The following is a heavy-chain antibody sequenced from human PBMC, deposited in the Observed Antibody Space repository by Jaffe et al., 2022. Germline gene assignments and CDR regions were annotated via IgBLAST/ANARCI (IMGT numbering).Heavy chain of an antibody. CDR1: GYSFTSYW. CDR2: IYPGDSDT. J-gene: IGHJ4*02. CDR3: ARLTNLEGYCSSTSCQFYFDY. D-gene: IGHD2-2*01. Sequence: EVQLVQSGAEVKKPGESLKISCKGSGYSFTSYWIGWVRQMPGKGLEWMGIIYPGDSDTRYSPSFQGQVTISADKSISTASLQWSSLKASDTAMYYCARLTNLEGYCSSTSCQFYFDYWGQGTLVTVSS. V-gene: IGHV5-51*03.